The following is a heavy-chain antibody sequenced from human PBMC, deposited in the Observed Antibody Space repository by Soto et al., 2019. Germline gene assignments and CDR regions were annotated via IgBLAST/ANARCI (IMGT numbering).Heavy chain of an antibody. Sequence: QVQLVESGGGVVQPGRSLRLSCAASGFTFSSYGMHWVRQAPGKGLEWVAVIWYDGSNKYYADSVKGRFTISRDNSKNTLYLQMNSLRAEDTAVYYCAGDRGRSTGLATISYLDYWGQGTLVTVSS. J-gene: IGHJ4*02. V-gene: IGHV3-33*01. CDR3: AGDRGRSTGLATISYLDY. D-gene: IGHD5-12*01. CDR1: GFTFSSYG. CDR2: IWYDGSNK.